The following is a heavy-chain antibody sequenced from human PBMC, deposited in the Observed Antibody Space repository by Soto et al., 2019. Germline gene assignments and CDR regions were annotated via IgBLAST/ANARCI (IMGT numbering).Heavy chain of an antibody. D-gene: IGHD6-6*01. V-gene: IGHV3-30-3*01. J-gene: IGHJ6*02. CDR1: GFTFSSYA. CDR3: ARDGGLRFEYSSSRYYYGMDV. Sequence: GGSLRLSCAASGFTFSSYAMHWVRQAPGKGLEWVAVISYDGSNKYYADSAKGRFTISRDNSKNTLYLQMNSLRAEDTAVYYCARDGGLRFEYSSSRYYYGMDVWGQGTTVTVSS. CDR2: ISYDGSNK.